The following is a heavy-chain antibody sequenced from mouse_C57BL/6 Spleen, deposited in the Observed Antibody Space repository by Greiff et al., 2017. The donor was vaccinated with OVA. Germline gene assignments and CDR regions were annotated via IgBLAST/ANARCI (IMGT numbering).Heavy chain of an antibody. CDR3: SYDYLYYAMDY. J-gene: IGHJ4*01. CDR1: GYTFTDYY. Sequence: VQLQQSGPELVKPGASVKISCKASGYTFTDYYMNWVKQSHGKSLEWIGDINPNNGGTSYNQKFKGKATLTVDKSSSTAYMELRSLTSEDSAVYYCSYDYLYYAMDYWGQGTSVTVSS. V-gene: IGHV1-26*01. D-gene: IGHD2-4*01. CDR2: INPNNGGT.